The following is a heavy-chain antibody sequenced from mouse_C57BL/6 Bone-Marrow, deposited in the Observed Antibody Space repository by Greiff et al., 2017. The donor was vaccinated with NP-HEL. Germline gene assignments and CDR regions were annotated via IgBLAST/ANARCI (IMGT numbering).Heavy chain of an antibody. Sequence: EVKLQESGGDLVKPGGSLKLSCAASGFTFSSYGMSWVRQTPDKRLEWVATISSGGSYTYYPDSVKGRFTISRDNAKNTLYLQMSSLKSEDTAMYYCASVATRFAYWGQGTLVTVSA. CDR1: GFTFSSYG. CDR2: ISSGGSYT. D-gene: IGHD1-1*01. CDR3: ASVATRFAY. V-gene: IGHV5-6*01. J-gene: IGHJ3*01.